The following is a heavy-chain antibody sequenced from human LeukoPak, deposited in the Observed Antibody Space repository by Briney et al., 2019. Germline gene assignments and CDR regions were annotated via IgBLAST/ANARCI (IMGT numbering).Heavy chain of an antibody. Sequence: SETLSLTCTVSGDSISSSDYYWAWIRQPPGKGLEWIGNIYYNGNTYYNSSLKSRVTISIDTSKKQFSLRLNAVTAADTAVYYCARDRTRPPYYYDNSGYYPIDYWGQGTLVTVSS. CDR3: ARDRTRPPYYYDNSGYYPIDY. V-gene: IGHV4-39*07. CDR2: IYYNGNT. J-gene: IGHJ4*02. CDR1: GDSISSSDYY. D-gene: IGHD3-22*01.